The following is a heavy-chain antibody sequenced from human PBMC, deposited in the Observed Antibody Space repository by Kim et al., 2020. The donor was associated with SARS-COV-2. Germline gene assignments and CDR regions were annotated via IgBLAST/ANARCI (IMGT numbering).Heavy chain of an antibody. CDR1: GGSISSSSYY. Sequence: SETLSLTCTVSGGSISSSSYYWGWIRQPPGKGLEWIGSIYYSGSTYYNPSLKSRVTISVDTSKNQFSLKLSSVTAADTAVYYCAREAIFRAFEIWGQGT. CDR3: AREAIFRAFEI. CDR2: IYYSGST. J-gene: IGHJ3*02. V-gene: IGHV4-39*07. D-gene: IGHD2-21*01.